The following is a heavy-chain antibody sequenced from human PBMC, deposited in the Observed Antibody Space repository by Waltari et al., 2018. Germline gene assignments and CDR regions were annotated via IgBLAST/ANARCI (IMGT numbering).Heavy chain of an antibody. Sequence: QVQVQESGPGLVKPSETLSLTCTVSGGSMSGYYWSWIRQAPGKGPEWIGYIYYRGGTNYRPSLKSRVTISVDTSKNQVSLRLSSVTAADAAVYYCARRDGGAGAFDIWGQGTTVTVSS. D-gene: IGHD4-17*01. CDR3: ARRDGGAGAFDI. CDR2: IYYRGGT. V-gene: IGHV4-59*12. J-gene: IGHJ3*02. CDR1: GGSMSGYY.